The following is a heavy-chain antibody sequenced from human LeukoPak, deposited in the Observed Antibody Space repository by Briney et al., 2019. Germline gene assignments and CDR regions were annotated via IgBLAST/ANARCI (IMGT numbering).Heavy chain of an antibody. J-gene: IGHJ6*04. Sequence: GGSLRLSCTASGFTFGDYGMSWVRQAPGKGLEWVSYISSSGSTIYYADSVKGRFTISRDNAKNSLYLQMNSLRAEDTAVYYCAELGITMIGGVWGKGTTVTISS. CDR2: ISSSGSTI. CDR1: GFTFGDYG. D-gene: IGHD3-10*02. CDR3: AELGITMIGGV. V-gene: IGHV3-48*03.